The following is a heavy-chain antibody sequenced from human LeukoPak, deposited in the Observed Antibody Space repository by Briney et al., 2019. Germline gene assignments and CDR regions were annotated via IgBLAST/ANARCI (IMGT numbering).Heavy chain of an antibody. J-gene: IGHJ4*02. Sequence: ASVKVSCKASGYTFTSYGITWVRQAPGQGLEWMGWISANNGDRHYAQSVQDRVTLTTDTSTSTAYMDLRSLRSDDTAVYYCVRKGRQLAPDSWGQGTLVTVSS. CDR2: ISANNGDR. V-gene: IGHV1-18*01. D-gene: IGHD1-1*01. CDR3: VRKGRQLAPDS. CDR1: GYTFTSYG.